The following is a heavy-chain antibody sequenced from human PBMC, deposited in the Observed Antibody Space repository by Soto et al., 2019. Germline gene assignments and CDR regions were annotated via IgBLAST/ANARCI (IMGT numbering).Heavy chain of an antibody. V-gene: IGHV3-30*18. J-gene: IGHJ4*02. CDR3: AKKVGAVAGSNFDY. Sequence: QVQLVESGGGVVQPGRSLRLSCAASGFTFSSYGMHWVRQAPGKGLEWVALISYDGSNKYYADSVKGRFTSSRDNSKNTLYLQMNRLRAEDTAVYYCAKKVGAVAGSNFDYWGQGTLVTVSS. CDR2: ISYDGSNK. CDR1: GFTFSSYG. D-gene: IGHD6-19*01.